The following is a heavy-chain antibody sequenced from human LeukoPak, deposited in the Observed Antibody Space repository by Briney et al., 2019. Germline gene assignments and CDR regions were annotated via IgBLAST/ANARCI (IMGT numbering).Heavy chain of an antibody. CDR1: GGSISSYY. CDR2: IYTSGST. V-gene: IGHV4-4*07. J-gene: IGHJ4*02. D-gene: IGHD5-18*01. Sequence: PSETLSLTCAVYGGSISSYYWSWIRQPAGKGLEWIGRIYTSGSTNYNPSLKSRVTMSVDTSKNQFSLKLSSVTAADTAVYYCARDRRGYSYGYEGTPFDYWGQGTLVTVSS. CDR3: ARDRRGYSYGYEGTPFDY.